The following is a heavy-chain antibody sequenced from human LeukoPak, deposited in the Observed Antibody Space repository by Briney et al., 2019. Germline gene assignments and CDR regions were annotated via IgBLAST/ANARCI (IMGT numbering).Heavy chain of an antibody. V-gene: IGHV4-4*02. CDR1: GGSISSSNW. CDR2: VYHTGST. Sequence: PSGTLSLTCAVSGGSISSSNWWSWVRQPPGMGLEWIGDVYHTGSTNYNPSLKSRVTLSVDKSKNQFSLKLTSVTAADTAMYYCAKDLPGGGLDYWGQGTLVTVSS. D-gene: IGHD3/OR15-3a*01. CDR3: AKDLPGGGLDY. J-gene: IGHJ4*02.